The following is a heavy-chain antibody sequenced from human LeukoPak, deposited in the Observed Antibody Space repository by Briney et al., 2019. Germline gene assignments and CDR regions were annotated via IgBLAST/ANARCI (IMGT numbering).Heavy chain of an antibody. CDR1: GGSISTGDYH. J-gene: IGHJ4*02. Sequence: PSETLSLTCTVSGGSISTGDYHWNWIRQFPGKGLEWIGSICNSGRSGKTFYNPSLKSRVTISVDTSKNQFSLKLNSVTAADTAVYYCAREVVVITRYFDHWGQGTLVTVSS. D-gene: IGHD3-22*01. V-gene: IGHV4-31*03. CDR3: AREVVVITRYFDH. CDR2: ICNSGRSGKT.